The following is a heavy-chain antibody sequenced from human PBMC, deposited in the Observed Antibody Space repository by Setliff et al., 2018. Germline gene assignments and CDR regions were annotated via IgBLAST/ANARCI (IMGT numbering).Heavy chain of an antibody. J-gene: IGHJ4*02. V-gene: IGHV4-34*01. CDR2: INHSGST. CDR1: GGTFSYYY. Sequence: TLSLTCAASGGTFSYYYWTWIRQPPGKGLEWIGEINHSGSTSYNPSLESRVTISIDTSKNQFSLNLRYVTAADTGLYYCARGRNIKLRLLDSWGQGKLVTVSS. D-gene: IGHD1-20*01. CDR3: ARGRNIKLRLLDS.